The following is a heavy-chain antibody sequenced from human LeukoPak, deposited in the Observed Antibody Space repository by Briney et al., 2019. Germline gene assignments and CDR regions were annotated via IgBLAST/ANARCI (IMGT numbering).Heavy chain of an antibody. CDR3: ARVRGCTSTSCSRGYYYYYYMDV. J-gene: IGHJ6*03. D-gene: IGHD2-2*01. CDR2: IYYSGST. V-gene: IGHV4-28*06. Sequence: SETLSLTCTVSDSSISSSNWWGWIRQPPGKGLEWIGYIYYSGSTNYNPSLKSRVTMSVDTSRNQFSLKLSSVTALDTAVYYCARVRGCTSTSCSRGYYYYYYMDVWGKGTTVTVSS. CDR1: DSSISSSNW.